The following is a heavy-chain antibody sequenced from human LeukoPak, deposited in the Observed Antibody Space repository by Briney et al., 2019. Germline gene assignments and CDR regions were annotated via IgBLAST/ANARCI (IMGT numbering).Heavy chain of an antibody. D-gene: IGHD2-15*01. J-gene: IGHJ4*02. V-gene: IGHV1-2*02. CDR1: GYTFSGYY. Sequence: ASVKVSCKASGYTFSGYYLFWVRQAPGQGLEWMGWINPNTGDTRYGQKFQGRVTLTRDTSIRTTYMELSSLRSDDTAVYYCARDERFCNGDNHYPDLGYWGQGTLVTVSS. CDR2: INPNTGDT. CDR3: ARDERFCNGDNHYPDLGY.